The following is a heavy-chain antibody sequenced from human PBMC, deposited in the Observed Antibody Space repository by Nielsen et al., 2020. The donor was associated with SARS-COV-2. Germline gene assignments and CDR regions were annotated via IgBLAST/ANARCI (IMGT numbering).Heavy chain of an antibody. CDR1: GFSFNNYG. CDR2: ISYEGSKQ. D-gene: IGHD3/OR15-3a*01. CDR3: AKDRAIFMIYITRGGPDF. V-gene: IGHV3-30*18. Sequence: EGSLRLSCEASGFSFNNYGMHWVRQAPGKGLEWVAYISYEGSKQYYADSVQGRFTISRDFSKSTLYLQMNSLRAEDTAMYYCAKDRAIFMIYITRGGPDFWGQGTLVTVSS. J-gene: IGHJ4*02.